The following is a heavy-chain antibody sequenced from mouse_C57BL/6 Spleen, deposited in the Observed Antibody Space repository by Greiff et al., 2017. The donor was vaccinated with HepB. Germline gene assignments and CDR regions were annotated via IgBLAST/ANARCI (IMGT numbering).Heavy chain of an antibody. CDR1: GFTFSSYA. V-gene: IGHV5-4*01. CDR2: ISDGGSYT. D-gene: IGHD1-1*01. J-gene: IGHJ1*03. CDR3: ARDDYNGRSVWYFDV. Sequence: EVKLVESGGGLVKPGGSLKLSCAASGFTFSSYAMSWVRQTPEKRLEWVATISDGGSYTYYPDNVKGRFTISRDNAKNNLYLQMSHLKSEDTAMYYCARDDYNGRSVWYFDVWGTGTTVTVSS.